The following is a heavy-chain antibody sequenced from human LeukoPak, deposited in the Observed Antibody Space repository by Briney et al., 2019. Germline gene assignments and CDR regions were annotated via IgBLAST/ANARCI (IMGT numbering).Heavy chain of an antibody. Sequence: GGSLRLSCAASGFTFSSYAMSWVRQAPGKGLEWVSAISGSGGSTYYADSVKGRFTISRDNSKNTLYLQMNSLRDEDTAVYYCAKVSNCSSTSCYFDYWGQGTLVTVSS. CDR2: ISGSGGST. J-gene: IGHJ4*02. V-gene: IGHV3-23*01. CDR3: AKVSNCSSTSCYFDY. D-gene: IGHD2-2*01. CDR1: GFTFSSYA.